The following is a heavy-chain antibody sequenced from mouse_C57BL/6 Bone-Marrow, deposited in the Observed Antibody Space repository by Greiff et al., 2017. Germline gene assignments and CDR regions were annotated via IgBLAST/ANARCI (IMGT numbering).Heavy chain of an antibody. CDR3: ARSGHSTLYAMDY. D-gene: IGHD2-5*01. J-gene: IGHJ4*01. Sequence: VQGVESGAELVRPGTSVKMSCKASGYTFPNYWKGWAKPRPGHGLEWIGDFYPGGGYTNYNEKFKGKAPLTADKSSSPAYMQFSSLTSEDSAIYYCARSGHSTLYAMDYWGQGTSVTGSS. CDR2: FYPGGGYT. CDR1: GYTFPNYW. V-gene: IGHV1-63*01.